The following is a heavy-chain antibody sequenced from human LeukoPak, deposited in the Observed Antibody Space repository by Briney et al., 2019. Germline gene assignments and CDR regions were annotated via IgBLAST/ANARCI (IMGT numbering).Heavy chain of an antibody. CDR1: GGSISSGGYS. D-gene: IGHD3-3*01. CDR2: IYYSGST. CDR3: ARSLSYYDFWSGYQSYYYGMDV. Sequence: SETLSLTCTVSGGSISSGGYSWSWIRQHPGKGLEWIGYIYYSGSTYYHPSLKSRVTISVDTSKNQFSLKLSSVTAADTAVYYCARSLSYYDFWSGYQSYYYGMDVWGQGTTVTVSS. J-gene: IGHJ6*02. V-gene: IGHV4-31*03.